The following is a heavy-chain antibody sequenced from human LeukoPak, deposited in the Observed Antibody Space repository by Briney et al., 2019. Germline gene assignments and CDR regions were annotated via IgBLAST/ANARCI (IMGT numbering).Heavy chain of an antibody. CDR3: ARERWHCRVNCYSVYYYALDV. Sequence: ASVKVSCKGSGYTFTNYAVHWVRQAPGQRLEWLGWINPGNGDTKYSQNFQGGVTVTSDTSAATAYVELNSLTSEDTAVYYCARERWHCRVNCYSVYYYALDVWGQGTTVTVSS. V-gene: IGHV1-3*01. J-gene: IGHJ6*02. CDR2: INPGNGDT. D-gene: IGHD2-15*01. CDR1: GYTFTNYA.